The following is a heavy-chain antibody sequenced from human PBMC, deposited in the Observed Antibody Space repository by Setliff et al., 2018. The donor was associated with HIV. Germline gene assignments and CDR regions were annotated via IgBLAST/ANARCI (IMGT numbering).Heavy chain of an antibody. CDR1: GFTFSRCW. CDR3: ACPKEGYSGSGGAFQI. J-gene: IGHJ3*02. D-gene: IGHD3-10*01. CDR2: IKQDGSEK. Sequence: GESLRLSCVASGFTFSRCWMSWVRQAPGKGLEWVGNIKQDGSEKYYVDSVKGRFTISRDNAKNSLYLQMNSLRADDTAMYYCACPKEGYSGSGGAFQIWGQGTMVTVSS. V-gene: IGHV3-7*01.